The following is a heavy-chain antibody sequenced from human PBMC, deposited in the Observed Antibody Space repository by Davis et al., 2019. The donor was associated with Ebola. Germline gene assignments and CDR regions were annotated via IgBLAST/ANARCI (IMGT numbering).Heavy chain of an antibody. CDR3: ARDDDYGDYGGLEF. CDR2: VNPSGGGT. V-gene: IGHV1-46*01. J-gene: IGHJ2*01. Sequence: ASVKVSCKTSGYTFTSFYMHWVRQAPGQGLEWMGIVNPSGGGTTYAREFQGRVSMTTDTSTRTVYMELSSLKSEDTAISYCARDDDYGDYGGLEFWGRGTLVTVSS. CDR1: GYTFTSFY. D-gene: IGHD4-17*01.